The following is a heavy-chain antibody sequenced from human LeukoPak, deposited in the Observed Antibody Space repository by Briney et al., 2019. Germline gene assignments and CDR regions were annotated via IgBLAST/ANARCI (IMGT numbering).Heavy chain of an antibody. J-gene: IGHJ6*02. CDR1: GGSISSYY. Sequence: PSETLSLTCTVSGGSISSYYWSWIRQPAGKGLEWIGRIYTSGSTNYNPSLKSRVTMSVDTSKNQFSLKLSSVTAADTAVYYCARDRVSSGYYYGYYGMDVWGQGTTVTVSS. CDR2: IYTSGST. CDR3: ARDRVSSGYYYGYYGMDV. V-gene: IGHV4-4*07. D-gene: IGHD3-22*01.